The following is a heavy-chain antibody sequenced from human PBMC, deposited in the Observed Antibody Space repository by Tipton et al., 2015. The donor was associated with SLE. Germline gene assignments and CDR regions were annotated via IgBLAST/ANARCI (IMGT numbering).Heavy chain of an antibody. CDR1: GGSISSYY. V-gene: IGHV4-4*07. D-gene: IGHD2/OR15-2a*01. CDR2: IYISGST. Sequence: TLSLTCTVSGGSISSYYWSWIRQPAGKGLEWIGRIYISGSTSYNPSLRSRLTMSVDTSKNQFSLKMNSVTAADTAVYYCARGVIFKGFDSWGQGTLVTVSS. J-gene: IGHJ5*01. CDR3: ARGVIFKGFDS.